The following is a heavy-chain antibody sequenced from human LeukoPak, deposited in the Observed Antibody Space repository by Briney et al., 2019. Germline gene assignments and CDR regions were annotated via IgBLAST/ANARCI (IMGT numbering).Heavy chain of an antibody. CDR3: ARVRSSGWYVGYPFDY. CDR1: GYTFTCYY. CDR2: INPNSGGT. V-gene: IGHV1-2*06. J-gene: IGHJ4*02. D-gene: IGHD6-19*01. Sequence: GASVKVSCKASGYTFTCYYMHWVRQAPGQGLEWMGRINPNSGGTNYAQKFQGRVTMTRDTSISTAYMELSRLRSDDTAVYYCARVRSSGWYVGYPFDYWGQGTLATVSS.